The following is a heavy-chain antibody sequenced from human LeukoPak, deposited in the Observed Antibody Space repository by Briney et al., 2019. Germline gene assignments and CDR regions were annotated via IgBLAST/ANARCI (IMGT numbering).Heavy chain of an antibody. V-gene: IGHV4-34*01. Sequence: SETLSFTCAVNVGPFSGYYWSWVRQPPGKGLEWFGEISHSGITNYNPTLKSRVTISVDSSNSQCSLKLTSVTAADTAVYYGATKTSLTYYYNRREVFGLDVWGQGTTITVSS. J-gene: IGHJ6*02. CDR1: VGPFSGYY. CDR3: ATKTSLTYYYNRREVFGLDV. D-gene: IGHD3-22*01. CDR2: ISHSGIT.